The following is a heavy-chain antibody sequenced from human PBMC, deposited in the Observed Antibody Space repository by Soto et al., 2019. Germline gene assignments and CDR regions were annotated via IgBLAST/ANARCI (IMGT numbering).Heavy chain of an antibody. CDR3: ARDRTGTTPNWFDP. Sequence: PGGSLRLSCAASGFTFSSYSMNWVRQAPGKGLEWVSSISSSSSYIYYADSVKGRFTISRDNAKNSLYLQMNSLRAEDTAVYYCARDRTGTTPNWFDPWGQGTLVTVSS. D-gene: IGHD1-7*01. J-gene: IGHJ5*02. CDR2: ISSSSSYI. CDR1: GFTFSSYS. V-gene: IGHV3-21*01.